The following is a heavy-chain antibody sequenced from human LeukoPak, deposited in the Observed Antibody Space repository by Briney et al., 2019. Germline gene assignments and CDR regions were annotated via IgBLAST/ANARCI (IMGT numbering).Heavy chain of an antibody. CDR2: IDSSGITI. V-gene: IGHV3-48*03. J-gene: IGHJ4*02. CDR3: ARDSVGCLVDY. Sequence: GGSLRLSCAASGFPFNSYEMNWLRQAPGKGLEWVSHIDSSGITIYYGDSVKGRFTISRDNAKNSIYLQMDSLRAEDTAVYYCARDSVGCLVDYWARGPAVTVSS. CDR1: GFPFNSYE.